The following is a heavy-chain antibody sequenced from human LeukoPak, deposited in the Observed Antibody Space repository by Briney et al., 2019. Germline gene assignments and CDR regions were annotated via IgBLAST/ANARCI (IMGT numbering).Heavy chain of an antibody. CDR2: IHSDGSST. Sequence: GGSLTLSCGPWGFTLSINQELCPRDAREGAGVWVSRIHSDGSSTGYADSLKGRFTISRDNAKNTLYLQMNSLRVETTAGYYCVRGGGSTCYKWGEGTLVTVP. CDR1: GFTLSINQ. CDR3: VRGGGSTCYK. D-gene: IGHD2-15*01. J-gene: IGHJ4*02. V-gene: IGHV3-74*01.